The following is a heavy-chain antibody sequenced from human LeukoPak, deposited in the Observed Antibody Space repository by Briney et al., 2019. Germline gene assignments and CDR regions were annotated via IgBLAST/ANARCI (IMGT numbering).Heavy chain of an antibody. V-gene: IGHV1-69*13. D-gene: IGHD1-26*01. CDR1: GGTFSRYA. CDR2: IIPIFGTA. CDR3: ARGGKSALYSGSYLV. J-gene: IGHJ4*02. Sequence: ASVKVSCKASGGTFSRYAISWVRQAPGQGLEWMGGIIPIFGTANYAQKFQGRVTITADESTSTAYMELSSLRSEDTAVYYCARGGKSALYSGSYLVGGQGTLVTVSS.